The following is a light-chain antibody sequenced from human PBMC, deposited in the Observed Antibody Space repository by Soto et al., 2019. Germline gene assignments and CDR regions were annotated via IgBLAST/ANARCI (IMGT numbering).Light chain of an antibody. CDR1: QSVSSN. Sequence: EIVMTQSPATLSVSPGERATLSCRASQSVSSNLAWYQQKPGQAPRLLIYGASTRATGIPARFSGSGSGTEFTLTISSLQSEDFALYYCQQYNNWPSYTFGQGTKLEIK. CDR2: GAS. CDR3: QQYNNWPSYT. V-gene: IGKV3-15*01. J-gene: IGKJ2*01.